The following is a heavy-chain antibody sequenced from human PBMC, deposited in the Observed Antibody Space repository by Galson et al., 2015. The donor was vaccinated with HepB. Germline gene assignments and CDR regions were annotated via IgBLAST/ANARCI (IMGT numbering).Heavy chain of an antibody. J-gene: IGHJ4*02. D-gene: IGHD3-16*01. Sequence: SLRLSCAASGFTFSNYGMHWVRQAPGKGLEWVAVTWYDGSSKYYADSVKGRFAISRDNSKNTLYLQMNSLRAEDTAVYYCARDEGSYGSEGGDYWGQGILVIVSS. V-gene: IGHV3-33*01. CDR1: GFTFSNYG. CDR3: ARDEGSYGSEGGDY. CDR2: TWYDGSSK.